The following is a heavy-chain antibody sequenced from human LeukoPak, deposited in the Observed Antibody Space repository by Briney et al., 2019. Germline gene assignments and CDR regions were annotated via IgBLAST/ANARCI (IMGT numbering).Heavy chain of an antibody. V-gene: IGHV1-8*01. J-gene: IGHJ4*02. CDR2: MNFNSGNT. CDR1: GYTFTSYD. CDR3: ARGGGAYYYDNSGYYRLSFDY. D-gene: IGHD3-22*01. Sequence: ASVKVSCKASGYTFTSYDINWVRQAPGLGLEWMGWMNFNSGNTGYAQKFQGRVTMTGNTSISTAYMELSSLRSEDTAVYYCARGGGAYYYDNSGYYRLSFDYWGQGTLVTVSS.